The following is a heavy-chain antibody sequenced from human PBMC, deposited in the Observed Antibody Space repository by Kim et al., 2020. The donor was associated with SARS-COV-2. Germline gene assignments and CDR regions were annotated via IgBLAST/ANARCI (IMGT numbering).Heavy chain of an antibody. J-gene: IGHJ6*02. CDR3: ASCITMVRGDWCGMDV. V-gene: IGHV1-45*02. Sequence: SVKVSCKASGYTFTYRYLHWVRQAPGQALEWMGWITPCNGNTNYAQKFQDRVTITRDRSMSTAYMELSSLRSEDTAMYYCASCITMVRGDWCGMDVWGQGTTVTVSS. CDR2: ITPCNGNT. D-gene: IGHD3-10*01. CDR1: GYTFTYRY.